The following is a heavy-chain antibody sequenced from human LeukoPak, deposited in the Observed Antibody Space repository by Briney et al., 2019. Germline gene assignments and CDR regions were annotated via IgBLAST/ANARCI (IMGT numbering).Heavy chain of an antibody. Sequence: ASLKFSCKASGYTFTGYFMHWVRQAPGQGLEWMGWINPNSGGTNYAQKFQGRVTMTRDTSISTAYMELSRLRSDDTAVYYCARDERYDSSGYPFDYWGQGTLVTVSS. D-gene: IGHD3-22*01. CDR3: ARDERYDSSGYPFDY. V-gene: IGHV1-2*02. CDR2: INPNSGGT. CDR1: GYTFTGYF. J-gene: IGHJ4*02.